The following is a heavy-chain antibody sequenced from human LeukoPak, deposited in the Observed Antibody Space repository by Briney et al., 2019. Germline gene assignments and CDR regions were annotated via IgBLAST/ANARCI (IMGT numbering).Heavy chain of an antibody. V-gene: IGHV3-53*01. CDR1: GFTVSSNY. Sequence: GGSLRLSCAASGFTVSSNYMTWVRQAPGKGPEWVSFIYTGGSTYYADSVKGRFTISRDNSMNTLYLQMNSLRAEDTAVYYCARDVSPASYGDYCLDYWGQGTLVTVSS. CDR2: IYTGGST. D-gene: IGHD4-17*01. J-gene: IGHJ4*02. CDR3: ARDVSPASYGDYCLDY.